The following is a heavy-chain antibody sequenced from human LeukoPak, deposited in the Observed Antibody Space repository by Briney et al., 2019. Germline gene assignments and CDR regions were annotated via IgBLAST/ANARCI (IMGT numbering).Heavy chain of an antibody. Sequence: SGGSLRLSCAASGFTFSNAWLTWSRQAPGTGLEWLANINQDGSVINYVDSVRGRFTISRDNAKYSLYLQLNRLRAEDTAVYYCARDIAYHAFDIWGQGTMVTVSS. V-gene: IGHV3-7*01. J-gene: IGHJ3*02. CDR1: GFTFSNAW. D-gene: IGHD2-15*01. CDR2: INQDGSVI. CDR3: ARDIAYHAFDI.